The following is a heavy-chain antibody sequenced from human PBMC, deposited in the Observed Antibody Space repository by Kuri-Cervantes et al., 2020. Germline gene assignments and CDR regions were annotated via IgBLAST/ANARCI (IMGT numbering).Heavy chain of an antibody. J-gene: IGHJ4*02. CDR2: MNPNSGNT. CDR1: GYTFTGYY. CDR3: ARGGRYSSGWYAHLGY. Sequence: ASVKVSCKASGYTFTGYYMHWVRQAPGQGLEWMGWMNPNSGNTGYAQKFQGRVTMTRNTSISTAYMELSSLRSEDTAVYYCARGGRYSSGWYAHLGYWGQGTLVTVSS. D-gene: IGHD6-19*01. V-gene: IGHV1-8*02.